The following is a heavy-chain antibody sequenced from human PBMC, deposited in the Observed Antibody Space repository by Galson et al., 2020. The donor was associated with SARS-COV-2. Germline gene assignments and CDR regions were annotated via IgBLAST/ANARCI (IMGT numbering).Heavy chain of an antibody. J-gene: IGHJ4*02. CDR1: GYRFTNYW. D-gene: IGHD6-13*01. CDR3: ARAPVPAWYSIHWANLDS. CDR2: IYPGDFDT. Sequence: KLGESLKISCKGSGYRFTNYWIGWVRQMPGKGLEWMGVIYPGDFDTKYSPSFQGHVTISVDTSINTAYLQWTRLIASDTAIYYCARAPVPAWYSIHWANLDSWGQGTQVTVSS. V-gene: IGHV5-51*01.